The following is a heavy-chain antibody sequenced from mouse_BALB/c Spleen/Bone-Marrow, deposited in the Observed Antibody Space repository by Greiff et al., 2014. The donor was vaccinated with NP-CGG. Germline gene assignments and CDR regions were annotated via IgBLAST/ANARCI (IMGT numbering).Heavy chain of an antibody. Sequence: VQLPQSGAELLKPGASVKLSFPASGFHIKNTYLPWGEQRPEQGLGLIGRIDPASGNTKYDPKFQGKATITADTSSNTAYLQLSSLTSEDTAVYYCASYRYGWYFDVWGAGTTVTVSS. CDR3: ASYRYGWYFDV. D-gene: IGHD2-14*01. CDR1: GFHIKNTY. J-gene: IGHJ1*01. V-gene: IGHV14-3*02. CDR2: IDPASGNT.